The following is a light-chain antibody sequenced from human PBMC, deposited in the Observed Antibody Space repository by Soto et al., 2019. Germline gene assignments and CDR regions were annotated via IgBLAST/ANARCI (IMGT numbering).Light chain of an antibody. CDR1: QSVTSN. CDR2: GAS. CDR3: QQYNNWPIT. V-gene: IGKV3-15*01. Sequence: EIVMTQSPDTLSVSPGERATLSCRASQSVTSNLAWYQQKPGQAPRLLIYGASTRATGIPARFSGSGSGTDFTLTISSLQSEDFEVYYCQQYNNWPITFGQGTRLEIK. J-gene: IGKJ5*01.